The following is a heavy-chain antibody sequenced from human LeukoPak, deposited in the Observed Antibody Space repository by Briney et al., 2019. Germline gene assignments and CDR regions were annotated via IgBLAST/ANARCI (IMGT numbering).Heavy chain of an antibody. V-gene: IGHV4-34*01. CDR1: GGSFSGYY. Sequence: SETLSLTCAVYGGSFSGYYWSWIRQPPGKGLEWIGEINHSGSTNYNPSLKSRVTISVDTSKNQFSLKLSSVTAADTAVYYCAREGSMIVEDAFDIWGQGTMVTVSS. D-gene: IGHD3-22*01. CDR2: INHSGST. J-gene: IGHJ3*02. CDR3: AREGSMIVEDAFDI.